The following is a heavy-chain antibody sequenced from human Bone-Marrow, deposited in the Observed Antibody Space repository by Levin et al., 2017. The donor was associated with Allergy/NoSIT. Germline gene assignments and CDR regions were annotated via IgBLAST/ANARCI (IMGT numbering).Heavy chain of an antibody. Sequence: SVKVSCKASGGTFNTYHISWVRQAPGQGLEWMGRITPFLNIVKYTPKFQDRITITADTSTTTVYLEVASLTPEDTALYFCARGPSASAFDYWGPGSLVTVSS. J-gene: IGHJ4*02. CDR1: GGTFNTYH. CDR2: ITPFLNIV. CDR3: ARGPSASAFDY. V-gene: IGHV1-69*04. D-gene: IGHD1-26*01.